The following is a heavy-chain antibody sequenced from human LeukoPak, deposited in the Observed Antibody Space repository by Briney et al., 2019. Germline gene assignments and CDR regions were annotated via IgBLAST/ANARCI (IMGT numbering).Heavy chain of an antibody. V-gene: IGHV1-8*01. Sequence: ASVKVSCKTSGYTFTSFDINWVRQATGQGLEWMGWMNPNSGNTGYAQKFQGRVTMTRNTSISTAYMELSSLRSEDTAVYYCARVAAAGEDFDYWGQGTLVTVSS. J-gene: IGHJ4*02. CDR1: GYTFTSFD. CDR3: ARVAAAGEDFDY. D-gene: IGHD6-13*01. CDR2: MNPNSGNT.